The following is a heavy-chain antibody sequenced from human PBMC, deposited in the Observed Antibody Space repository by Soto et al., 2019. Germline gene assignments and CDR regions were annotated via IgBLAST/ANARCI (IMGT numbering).Heavy chain of an antibody. D-gene: IGHD3-22*01. CDR1: GGSVSSGSYY. V-gene: IGHV4-61*01. CDR2: IYYSGST. Sequence: QVQLQESGPGLVKPSETLSLTCTVSGGSVSSGSYYWSWIRQPPGKGLEWIGYIYYSGSTNYNPSLKRRVTISVDTSKNQFSLKLSSVTAADTAVYYCARGGYYDSTDYWGQGTLVTVSS. CDR3: ARGGYYDSTDY. J-gene: IGHJ4*02.